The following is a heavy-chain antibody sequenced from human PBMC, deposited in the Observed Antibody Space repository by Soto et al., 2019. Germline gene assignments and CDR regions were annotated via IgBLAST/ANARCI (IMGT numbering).Heavy chain of an antibody. CDR1: GYTFTSYG. V-gene: IGHV1-18*01. Sequence: ASVKVSCKASGYTFTSYGISWVRQAPGQGLEWMGWISAYNGNTNYAQTLQGRVTMTTDTSTSTAYMELRSLSSDDTAVYYCARVGIYNAAGTKDYWGQGTLGIVSS. CDR2: ISAYNGNT. D-gene: IGHD6-13*01. CDR3: ARVGIYNAAGTKDY. J-gene: IGHJ4*02.